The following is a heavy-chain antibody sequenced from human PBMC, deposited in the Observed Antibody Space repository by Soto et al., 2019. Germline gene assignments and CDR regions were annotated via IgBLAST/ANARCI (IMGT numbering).Heavy chain of an antibody. CDR1: GGSVSSGGFS. CDR3: ARGGDYYFDS. Sequence: QLQLQESGSGLVKPSQTLSLTCTVSGGSVSSGGFSWSWIRQTPGKGLELIGYIYPSGRTYYNPSLKSRVTISLDRSKNQFALKLTSVTAADSAVYYCARGGDYYFDSWGQGTLVTVAS. J-gene: IGHJ4*02. CDR2: IYPSGRT. V-gene: IGHV4-30-2*01. D-gene: IGHD2-21*01.